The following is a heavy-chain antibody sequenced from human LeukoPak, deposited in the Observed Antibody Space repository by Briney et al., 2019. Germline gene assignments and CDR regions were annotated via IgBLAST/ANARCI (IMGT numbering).Heavy chain of an antibody. J-gene: IGHJ4*02. CDR3: AKSHNPGSGWYR. D-gene: IGHD6-19*01. Sequence: GGSLRLSCAASGFTFSSYAMHWVRQAPGKGLEWVALISYDGSNKYYADSVKGRFTISRDNSKNTLYLQMNSLRAEDTAVYYCAKSHNPGSGWYRWGQGTLVTVSS. V-gene: IGHV3-30*04. CDR1: GFTFSSYA. CDR2: ISYDGSNK.